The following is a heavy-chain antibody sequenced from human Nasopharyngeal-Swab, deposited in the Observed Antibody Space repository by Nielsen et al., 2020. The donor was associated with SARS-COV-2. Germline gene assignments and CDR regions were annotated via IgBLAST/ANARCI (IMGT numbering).Heavy chain of an antibody. V-gene: IGHV1-18*01. J-gene: IGHJ3*02. CDR2: ISAYNGNT. D-gene: IGHD3-9*01. CDR1: GYTFTSYG. CDR3: ARAYYDILTGRGHDAFDI. Sequence: ASVKVSCKASGYTFTSYGISWVRQAPGQGLEWMGWISAYNGNTNYAQKLQGRVTMTTDISTSTAYIELRSLRSDDTAVYYCARAYYDILTGRGHDAFDIWGQGTMVTVSS.